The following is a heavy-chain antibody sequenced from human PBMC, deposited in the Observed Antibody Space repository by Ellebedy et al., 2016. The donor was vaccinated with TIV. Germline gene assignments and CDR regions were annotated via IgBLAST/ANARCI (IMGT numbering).Heavy chain of an antibody. V-gene: IGHV4-38-2*01. CDR1: GSSISSGYY. Sequence: MPSETLSLTCSVSGSSISSGYYWGWIRQPPGRGLEWFGSMFHSVSTYYSPSLKSRVTISVDTSKNQLSLRLSSVSAADTAVYYCASYGAGRGDYWGPGTLVTVSS. CDR2: MFHSVST. D-gene: IGHD3-10*01. J-gene: IGHJ4*02. CDR3: ASYGAGRGDY.